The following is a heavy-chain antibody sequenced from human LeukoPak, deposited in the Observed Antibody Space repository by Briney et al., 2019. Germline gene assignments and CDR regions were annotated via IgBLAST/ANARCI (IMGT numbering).Heavy chain of an antibody. V-gene: IGHV5-51*01. D-gene: IGHD2-2*01. CDR3: ARHLTVPAADSCYYYYYMDV. CDR2: IYPGDSDT. J-gene: IGHJ6*03. Sequence: GESLKISCKGSGYSFTSYWIGWVRQMPGKGLEWMGIIYPGDSDTRYSPSFQGQVTISADKSISTAYLQWSSLKASDTAMYYCARHLTVPAADSCYYYYYMDVWGKGTTATVSS. CDR1: GYSFTSYW.